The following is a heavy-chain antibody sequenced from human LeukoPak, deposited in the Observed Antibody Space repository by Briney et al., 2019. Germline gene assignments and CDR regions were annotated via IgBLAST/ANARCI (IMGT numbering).Heavy chain of an antibody. V-gene: IGHV3-74*01. Sequence: GGSLRLSCAASGFTFSSDWMHWVRQAPGKGLVWVSRINHDGSSKGYADSVQGRFTISRDKAKNTLYLQMNSLRAEDTAVYYCARVPGYIGYFYGMDVWGQGTTVTVSS. J-gene: IGHJ6*02. CDR3: ARVPGYIGYFYGMDV. CDR2: INHDGSSK. D-gene: IGHD5-12*01. CDR1: GFTFSSDW.